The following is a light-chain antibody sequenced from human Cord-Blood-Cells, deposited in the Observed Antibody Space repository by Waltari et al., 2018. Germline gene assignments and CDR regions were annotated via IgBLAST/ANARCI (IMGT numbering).Light chain of an antibody. J-gene: IGLJ2*01. V-gene: IGLV2-23*03. CDR2: EGS. CDR1: SSDVGGFNL. CDR3: CSYAGSSTFVV. Sequence: QSALPPPASVSGSPGPSITISCTGTSSDVGGFNLFSSYQQHPGKAPKLMIYEGSKRPSGVSNRFSGSKSGNTASLTISGLQAEDEADYYCCSYAGSSTFVVVGGGTKLTVL.